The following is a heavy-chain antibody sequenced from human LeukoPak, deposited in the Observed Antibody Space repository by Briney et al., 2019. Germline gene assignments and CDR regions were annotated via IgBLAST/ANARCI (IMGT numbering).Heavy chain of an antibody. CDR2: INTNTGNP. V-gene: IGHV7-4-1*02. Sequence: ASVKVSCKASGYTFASYAMNWVRQAPGQGLEWMGWINTNTGNPTYAQGFTGRFVFSLDTSVSTAYLQISSLKAEDTAVYYCASRDCSGGRCHFAGADPFDYWGQGTLVTVSS. J-gene: IGHJ4*02. CDR3: ASRDCSGGRCHFAGADPFDY. CDR1: GYTFASYA. D-gene: IGHD2-15*01.